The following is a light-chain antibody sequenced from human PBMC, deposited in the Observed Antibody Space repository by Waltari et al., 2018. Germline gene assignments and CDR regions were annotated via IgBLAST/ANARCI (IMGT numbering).Light chain of an antibody. Sequence: DIQMTQSPSSVSASVGDRVTITCRASQDVARWLAWYQQKPGKAPNLLIYAASSLYSGVPSRFSGSGSGTDFTLTISSLQPDDFATYYCQQANSIPPTFGPGTTVDIK. V-gene: IGKV1D-12*01. J-gene: IGKJ3*01. CDR1: QDVARW. CDR3: QQANSIPPT. CDR2: AAS.